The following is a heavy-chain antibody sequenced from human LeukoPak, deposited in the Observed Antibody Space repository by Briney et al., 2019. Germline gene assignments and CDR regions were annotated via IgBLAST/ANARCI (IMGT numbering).Heavy chain of an antibody. D-gene: IGHD5-24*01. CDR3: ARVPRDGYNQLDY. J-gene: IGHJ4*02. CDR2: INHSGST. Sequence: SETLSLTCAVYGGSFSGYYWSWIRQPPGKGLEWIGEINHSGSTNYNPSLKSRVTISVDTSKNQFSLKLSSVTAADTAVYYCARVPRDGYNQLDYWGQGTLVTVSS. V-gene: IGHV4-34*01. CDR1: GGSFSGYY.